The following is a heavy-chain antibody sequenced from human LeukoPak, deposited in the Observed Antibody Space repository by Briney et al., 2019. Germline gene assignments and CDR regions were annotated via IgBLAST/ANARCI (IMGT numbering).Heavy chain of an antibody. V-gene: IGHV3-23*01. J-gene: IGHJ3*02. CDR3: AKSRAQYSSSWYDAFDI. Sequence: GGSLRLSCAGSGFTFSSYAMSWVRQAPGKGVEGVSAISGSGGSTYYPDSVKGRFTISRHNSKHTLYLQMNRLRAEDTAVYYCAKSRAQYSSSWYDAFDIWGQGTMVTVSS. CDR1: GFTFSSYA. CDR2: ISGSGGST. D-gene: IGHD6-13*01.